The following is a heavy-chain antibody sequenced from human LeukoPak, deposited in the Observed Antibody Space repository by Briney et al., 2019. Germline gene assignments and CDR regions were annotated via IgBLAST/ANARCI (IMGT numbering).Heavy chain of an antibody. CDR2: IRSKANSYAT. CDR1: GFTFSGSA. V-gene: IGHV3-73*01. J-gene: IGHJ6*03. CDR3: LLSNLHYYYDYMDV. Sequence: PGGSLRLSCAASGFTFSGSAMHWVRQASGKGLEWVGRIRSKANSYATAYAASVKGRFTISRDDSKNTAYLQMNRLKTEDTAVYYCLLSNLHYYYDYMDVWGKGTTVTVSS.